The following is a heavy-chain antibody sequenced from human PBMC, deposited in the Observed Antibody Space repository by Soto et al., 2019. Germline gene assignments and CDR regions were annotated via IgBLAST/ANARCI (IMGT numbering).Heavy chain of an antibody. J-gene: IGHJ4*02. D-gene: IGHD3-10*01. V-gene: IGHV3-53*01. Sequence: EVQLVESGGGLIQPGGSLRLSCAVSGFTVSNNYMSWVRQAPGKGLEGASVIYSGGYTAYGDSVKGRFTISRDNSKNTLYLQMNSRRRAATAVFFGGREPGGGGYWGQGTLVTVSS. CDR2: IYSGGYT. CDR3: GREPGGGGY. CDR1: GFTVSNNY.